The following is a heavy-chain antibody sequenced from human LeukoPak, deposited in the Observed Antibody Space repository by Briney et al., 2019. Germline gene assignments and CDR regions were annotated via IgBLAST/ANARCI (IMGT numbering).Heavy chain of an antibody. CDR3: ARGAMIVVVHDETDAFDI. Sequence: GRSLRLSCAASGFTFDDYAMHWVRQAPGKGLEWVSGISWNSGSIGYADSVKGRFTISRDNAKNSLYLQMNSLRAEDTAVYYCARGAMIVVVHDETDAFDIWGQGTMVTVSS. D-gene: IGHD3-22*01. CDR1: GFTFDDYA. V-gene: IGHV3-9*01. CDR2: ISWNSGSI. J-gene: IGHJ3*02.